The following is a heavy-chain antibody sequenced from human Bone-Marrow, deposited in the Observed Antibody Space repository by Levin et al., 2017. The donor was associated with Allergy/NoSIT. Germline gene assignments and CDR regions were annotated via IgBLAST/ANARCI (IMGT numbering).Heavy chain of an antibody. D-gene: IGHD6-19*01. CDR2: INWNGGKI. CDR3: AKPHSSGWYGPFDL. V-gene: IGHV3-9*01. J-gene: IGHJ3*01. CDR1: GFRFDDYA. Sequence: GGSLRLSCAASGFRFDDYAMYWVRQSPGKGLEWVSGINWNGGKIGYADSVKGRFTISRDNAKNSLYLEMNSLKTEDTALYYCAKPHSSGWYGPFDLWGQGTMVTVSS.